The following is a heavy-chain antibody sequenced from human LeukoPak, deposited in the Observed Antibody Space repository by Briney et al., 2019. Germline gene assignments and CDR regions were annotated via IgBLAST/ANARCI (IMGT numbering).Heavy chain of an antibody. Sequence: GGSLRLSCAASGFTFSSYAMSWVRQAPGKGLEWVSVISGSGGRTSYADSVKGRFTVSRDNSKNTLYLQMNSLRAEDTAVYYCARDQRYGDYEGWDDYWGQGTLVTVSS. J-gene: IGHJ4*02. CDR2: ISGSGGRT. CDR1: GFTFSSYA. D-gene: IGHD4-17*01. CDR3: ARDQRYGDYEGWDDY. V-gene: IGHV3-23*01.